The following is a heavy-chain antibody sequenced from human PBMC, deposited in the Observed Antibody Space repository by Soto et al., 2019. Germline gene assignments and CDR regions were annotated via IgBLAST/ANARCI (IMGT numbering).Heavy chain of an antibody. J-gene: IGHJ6*03. V-gene: IGHV3-33*01. CDR2: IWYDGSNK. Sequence: GGSLRLSCAASGFTFSSYGMHWARQAPDKGLEWVAVIWYDGSNKYYADSVKGRFTISRDNSKNTLYLQMNSLRAEDTAVYYCARAYWSYDFGSGYPYYYYYYMDVWGKGTTVTVSS. CDR1: GFTFSSYG. CDR3: ARAYWSYDFGSGYPYYYYYYMDV. D-gene: IGHD3-3*01.